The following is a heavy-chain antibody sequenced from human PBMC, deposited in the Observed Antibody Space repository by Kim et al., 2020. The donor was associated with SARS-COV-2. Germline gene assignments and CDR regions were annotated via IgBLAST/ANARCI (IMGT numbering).Heavy chain of an antibody. D-gene: IGHD2-2*01. Sequence: KSRVTISVDTSKNQFSLKLSSVTAADTAVYYCARPTAVLVVPAASDAFDIWGQGTMVTVSS. V-gene: IGHV4-34*01. CDR3: ARPTAVLVVPAASDAFDI. J-gene: IGHJ3*02.